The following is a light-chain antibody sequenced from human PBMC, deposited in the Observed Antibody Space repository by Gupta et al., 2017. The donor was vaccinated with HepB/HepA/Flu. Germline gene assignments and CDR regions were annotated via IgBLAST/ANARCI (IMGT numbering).Light chain of an antibody. V-gene: IGKV3-11*01. J-gene: IGKJ4*01. Sequence: ILLTQSPAALALSPGERATLSCRASQSVGKFLVWYQKKPGEAPRLLISASSNRATGIPARFSGSGSGTYFTLTISSLDPEDFAVYYCLQRSSWRTFGEGTRVEIK. CDR2: ASS. CDR3: LQRSSWRT. CDR1: QSVGKF.